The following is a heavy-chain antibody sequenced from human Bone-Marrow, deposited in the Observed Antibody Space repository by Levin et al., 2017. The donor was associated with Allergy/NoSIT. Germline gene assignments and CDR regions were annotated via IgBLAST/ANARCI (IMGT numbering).Heavy chain of an antibody. CDR2: TYYKSKWYN. CDR3: AREDISSGYTGGIDY. J-gene: IGHJ4*02. V-gene: IGHV6-1*01. CDR1: GDRVSSNSAA. D-gene: IGHD6-19*01. Sequence: SQTLSLTCAISGDRVSSNSAAWNWIRQSPSRGLEWLGRTYYKSKWYNDYAVSVKGRITINPDTPKNQFSLQLNSVTPEDTAVYYCAREDISSGYTGGIDYWGQGTLVTVSS.